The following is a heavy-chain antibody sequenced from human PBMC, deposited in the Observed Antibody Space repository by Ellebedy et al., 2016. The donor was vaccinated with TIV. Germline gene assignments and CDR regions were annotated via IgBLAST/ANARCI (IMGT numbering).Heavy chain of an antibody. V-gene: IGHV3-7*01. Sequence: GESLKISCVTSGITFTNYWMSWVRQAPGKGLEWVATIKEDGSETFSVDSVKGRFTISRDNAKNSLYLQMNSLRAEDTAMYYCATFGNGWPSDWGQGTLVTVSS. CDR2: IKEDGSET. J-gene: IGHJ4*02. D-gene: IGHD6-19*01. CDR3: ATFGNGWPSD. CDR1: GITFTNYW.